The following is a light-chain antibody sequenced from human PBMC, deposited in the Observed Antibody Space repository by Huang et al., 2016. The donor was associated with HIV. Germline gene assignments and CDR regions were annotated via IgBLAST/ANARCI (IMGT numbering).Light chain of an antibody. CDR3: QQRSNWPWT. CDR1: QSVSNF. Sequence: IVLMQSPATLSLSPGEGATLSCRDSQSVSNFLDWYQQKPGQAPRLLIYDTSNRATGIPARFSGGGSGTDFTLTINSLEPEDSAVYYCQQRSNWPWTFGQGTKVEIK. V-gene: IGKV3-11*01. J-gene: IGKJ1*01. CDR2: DTS.